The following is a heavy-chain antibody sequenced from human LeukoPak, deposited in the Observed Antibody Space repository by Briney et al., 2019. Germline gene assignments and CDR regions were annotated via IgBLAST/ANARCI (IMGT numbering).Heavy chain of an antibody. D-gene: IGHD3-22*01. V-gene: IGHV4-59*08. CDR3: ARSRPTYYYDSSGTNFDY. CDR1: GGSISSYY. J-gene: IGHJ4*02. Sequence: KPSETLSLTCTVPGGSISSYYWSWIRQPPGKGLEWVGYIYYSGSTNYNPSLKSRVTISVDTSKNQFSLKLSSVTAADTAVYYCARSRPTYYYDSSGTNFDYWGQATLVTVSS. CDR2: IYYSGST.